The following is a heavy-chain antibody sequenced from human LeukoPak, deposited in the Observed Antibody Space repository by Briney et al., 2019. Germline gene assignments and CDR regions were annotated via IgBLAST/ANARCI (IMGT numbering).Heavy chain of an antibody. J-gene: IGHJ4*02. CDR1: GFTFEDYN. D-gene: IGHD1-26*01. Sequence: GGSLRLSCAASGFTFEDYNMHWVRQAPGKGLEWVSGISWDTGSIGYADSVKGRFTISRDNAKNFLYLQMNSLRTEDMALYYCARAPYSGTYGDYFDYWGQGTLVTVS. V-gene: IGHV3-9*03. CDR2: ISWDTGSI. CDR3: ARAPYSGTYGDYFDY.